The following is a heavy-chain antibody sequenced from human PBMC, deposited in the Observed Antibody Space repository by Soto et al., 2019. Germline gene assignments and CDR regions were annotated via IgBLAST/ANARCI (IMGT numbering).Heavy chain of an antibody. V-gene: IGHV3-23*01. CDR1: GFTFSSSG. D-gene: IGHD4-17*01. CDR3: ANHGGFDF. Sequence: EGQLLQSGGGLVQPGASLRLSCAASGFTFSSSGMSWVRQAPGKGLEWVSSISISGDYRYYADSVKGRFTISRDNSKNTLYLQLSSLTAEDTALYYCANHGGFDFWGQGTMVAVSS. CDR2: ISISGDYR. J-gene: IGHJ3*01.